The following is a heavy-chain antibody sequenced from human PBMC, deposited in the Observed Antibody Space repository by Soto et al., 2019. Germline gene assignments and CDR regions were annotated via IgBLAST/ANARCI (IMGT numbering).Heavy chain of an antibody. CDR2: IYYSGST. Sequence: KPSETLSLTCTVSGGSISSSSYYWGWIRQPPGKGLAWIGSIYYSGSTYYNPSIKSRVTISVDTSKNQFSLKLSTVTAADTAVYYGARVEGRADYYDSSGSLLPGDAFDIWGQGTMVTVSS. CDR1: GGSISSSSYY. CDR3: ARVEGRADYYDSSGSLLPGDAFDI. V-gene: IGHV4-39*01. D-gene: IGHD3-22*01. J-gene: IGHJ3*02.